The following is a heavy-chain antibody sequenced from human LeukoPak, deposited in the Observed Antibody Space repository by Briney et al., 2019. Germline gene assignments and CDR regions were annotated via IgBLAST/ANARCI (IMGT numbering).Heavy chain of an antibody. CDR2: ISGSDYST. V-gene: IGHV3-23*01. CDR1: GFTFSVYA. D-gene: IGHD3-3*01. CDR3: ARDFGELDY. Sequence: GGSLRLSCAASGFTFSVYAMSWVRQAPGKGLEWVSAISGSDYSTYYADSVKGRFTISRDNSENTLYLQMNSLRAEDTAVYYCARDFGELDYWGQGNLVTVSS. J-gene: IGHJ4*02.